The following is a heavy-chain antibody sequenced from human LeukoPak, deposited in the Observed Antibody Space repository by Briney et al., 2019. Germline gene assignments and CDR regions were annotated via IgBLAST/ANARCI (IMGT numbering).Heavy chain of an antibody. CDR2: INPNSGGT. D-gene: IGHD3-10*01. CDR3: ARDPSSGSPWEPYYYYMDV. J-gene: IGHJ6*03. Sequence: ATVKVSCKASGYTFTGYYMHWVRQAPGQGLEWMGWINPNSGGTNYAQKFQGRVTMTRDTSISTAYMELSRLRSDDTAVYYCARDPSSGSPWEPYYYYMDVWGKGTTVTISS. V-gene: IGHV1-2*02. CDR1: GYTFTGYY.